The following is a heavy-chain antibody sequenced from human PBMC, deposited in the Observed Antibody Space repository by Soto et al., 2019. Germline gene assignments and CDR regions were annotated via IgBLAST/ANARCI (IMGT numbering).Heavy chain of an antibody. CDR1: GGTFGNSA. D-gene: IGHD3-3*02. V-gene: IGHV1-69*12. Sequence: QVQLVQSGAEVKKPVSSVTVSCKASGGTFGNSAVSWVRQAPGQGLEWMGGIIPIFRTPDYAQKFQGRVTITADESTSTVYMELTSLRSEDTAVYYCARDKDRQQLGGNYYYGIDVWGQGTTVTVSS. J-gene: IGHJ6*02. CDR3: ARDKDRQQLGGNYYYGIDV. CDR2: IIPIFRTP.